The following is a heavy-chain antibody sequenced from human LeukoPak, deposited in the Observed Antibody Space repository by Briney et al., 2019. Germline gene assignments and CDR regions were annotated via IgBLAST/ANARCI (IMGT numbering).Heavy chain of an antibody. J-gene: IGHJ4*02. D-gene: IGHD2-15*01. CDR1: GYTFTSYY. Sequence: GASVKVSCKASGYTFTSYYMHWVRQAPGQGLEWMGIINPSGGSTSYAQKFQGRVTMTRDMSTSTVYMELSSLRSEDTAVYYCASAYCSGGSCYSELDYWGQGTLVTVSS. V-gene: IGHV1-46*01. CDR3: ASAYCSGGSCYSELDY. CDR2: INPSGGST.